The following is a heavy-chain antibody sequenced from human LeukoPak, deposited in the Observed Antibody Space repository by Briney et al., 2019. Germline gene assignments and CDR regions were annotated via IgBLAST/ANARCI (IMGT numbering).Heavy chain of an antibody. V-gene: IGHV4-39*01. CDR1: GGSISSSSYY. J-gene: IGHJ6*02. CDR3: ARLADSSSWYNYYYYYGMDV. D-gene: IGHD6-13*01. CDR2: IYYSGST. Sequence: SETLSLTCTVSGGSISSSSYYWGWIRQPPGKGLEWIGSIYYSGSTYYNPSLKSRVTISVDTSKNQFSLKLSSVTAADTAVYYCARLADSSSWYNYYYYYGMDVWGQGTTVTVSS.